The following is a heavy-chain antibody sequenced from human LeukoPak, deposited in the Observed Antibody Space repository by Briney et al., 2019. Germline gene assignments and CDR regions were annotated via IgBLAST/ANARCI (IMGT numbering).Heavy chain of an antibody. CDR2: IWYDGSNK. Sequence: GGSLRLSCAASGFTFSSYGMHWVRQAPGKGLEWVAVIWYDGSNKYYADSVKGRLTISRDNSKNTLYLQMNSLRAEDTAVYYCAREGYCSGGSCAAFDYWGQGALCTVSS. J-gene: IGHJ4*02. CDR3: AREGYCSGGSCAAFDY. D-gene: IGHD2-15*01. V-gene: IGHV3-33*01. CDR1: GFTFSSYG.